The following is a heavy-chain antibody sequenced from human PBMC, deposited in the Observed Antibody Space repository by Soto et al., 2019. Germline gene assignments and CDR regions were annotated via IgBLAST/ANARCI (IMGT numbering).Heavy chain of an antibody. CDR1: GGSISSYY. D-gene: IGHD6-13*01. CDR2: IYYSGST. CDR3: ARHHGYSSSWYFDY. Sequence: QVQLQESGPGLVKPSETLSLTCTVSGGSISSYYWSWIRQPPGKGLEWIGYIYYSGSTNYNPSLKSRVTLSVDTPKNEFSLKQSSVTAADTAVYYCARHHGYSSSWYFDYWGQGTLVTVSS. V-gene: IGHV4-59*08. J-gene: IGHJ4*02.